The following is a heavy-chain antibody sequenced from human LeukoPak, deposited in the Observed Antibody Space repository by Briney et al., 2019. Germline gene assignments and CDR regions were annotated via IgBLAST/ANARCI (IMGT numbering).Heavy chain of an antibody. Sequence: PGGSLRLSCAASGFTFSSYGMHWVRQAPGKGLEWVAVIWYDGSNKYYADSVKGRFTISRDNSKNTLYLQMNSLRAEDTAVYYCAKMSGDCSTTTCSNFDYWGQGTLVTVSS. CDR2: IWYDGSNK. V-gene: IGHV3-33*06. CDR1: GFTFSSYG. CDR3: AKMSGDCSTTTCSNFDY. D-gene: IGHD2-2*01. J-gene: IGHJ4*02.